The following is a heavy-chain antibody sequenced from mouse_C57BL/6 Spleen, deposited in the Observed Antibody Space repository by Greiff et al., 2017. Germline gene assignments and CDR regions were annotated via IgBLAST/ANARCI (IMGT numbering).Heavy chain of an antibody. D-gene: IGHD4-1*01. CDR2: IDPSDSAT. J-gene: IGHJ2*01. CDR1: GYTFTSYW. V-gene: IGHV1-52*01. Sequence: QVQLQQPGAELVRPGSSVKLSCKASGYTFTSYWMHWVKQRPIQGLEWIGNIDPSDSATHYNQKFKDKATLTVDKSSSTAYMHLSSLTSEDSAVXYCARGWDGDGDVWGQGTTLTVSS. CDR3: ARGWDGDGDV.